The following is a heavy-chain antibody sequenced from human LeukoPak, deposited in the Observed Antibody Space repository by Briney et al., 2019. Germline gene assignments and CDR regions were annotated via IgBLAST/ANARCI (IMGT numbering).Heavy chain of an antibody. Sequence: GASVKVSCKASGYTFTNFYMHWVRQAPGQGLEWMGIINPTGGSTTYAQKFQGRVTLTRDTSTSTVYMEVDSLRSEDTAVYYCARRQSHYGSGSSYALDYWGQGTLVTVS. CDR1: GYTFTNFY. J-gene: IGHJ4*02. CDR3: ARRQSHYGSGSSYALDY. CDR2: INPTGGST. D-gene: IGHD3-10*01. V-gene: IGHV1-46*01.